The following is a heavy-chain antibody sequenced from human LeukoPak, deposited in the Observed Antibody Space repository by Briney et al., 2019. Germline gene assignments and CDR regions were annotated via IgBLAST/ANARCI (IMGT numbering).Heavy chain of an antibody. V-gene: IGHV4-59*01. CDR1: GGSISTYY. CDR2: VDDSGST. CDR3: ARDPPYDISVNQGLDAFDV. D-gene: IGHD3-22*01. Sequence: SETLSLTCTVSGGSISTYYWSWIRQPPGKGLEWIGYVDDSGSTNYNPSLRSRVTISVDTSKSQFSLKLSSVTAADTAVYYCARDPPYDISVNQGLDAFDVWGQGTMVTVSS. J-gene: IGHJ3*01.